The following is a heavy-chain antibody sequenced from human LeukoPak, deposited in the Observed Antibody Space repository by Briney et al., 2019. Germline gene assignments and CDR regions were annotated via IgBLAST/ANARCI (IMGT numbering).Heavy chain of an antibody. CDR2: ISAYNGNT. CDR1: GYTFTSYG. Sequence: ASVKVSCKASGYTFTSYGISWVRQAPGQGLEWMGWISAYNGNTNYAQKLQGRVTMTTDTSTNTAYMELRSLRSDDTAVYYCARGLQENLAWLQAFTAFDIWGQGTMVTVSS. D-gene: IGHD4-11*01. V-gene: IGHV1-18*01. CDR3: ARGLQENLAWLQAFTAFDI. J-gene: IGHJ3*02.